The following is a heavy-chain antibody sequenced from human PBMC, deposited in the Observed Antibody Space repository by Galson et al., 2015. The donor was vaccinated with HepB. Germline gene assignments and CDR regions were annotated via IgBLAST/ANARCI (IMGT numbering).Heavy chain of an antibody. J-gene: IGHJ5*02. D-gene: IGHD3-9*01. V-gene: IGHV3-30*18. CDR1: GFTFSSYG. CDR2: ISYDGSNK. CDR3: AKDSDYDILTGGWFDP. Sequence: SLRLSCAASGFTFSSYGMHWVRQAPGKGLEWVAVISYDGSNKYYADSVKGRFTISRDNSKNTLYLQMNSLRAEDTAVYYCAKDSDYDILTGGWFDPWGQGTLVTVSS.